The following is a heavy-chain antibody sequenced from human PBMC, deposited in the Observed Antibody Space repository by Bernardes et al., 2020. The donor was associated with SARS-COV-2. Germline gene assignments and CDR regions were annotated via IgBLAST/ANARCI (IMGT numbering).Heavy chain of an antibody. J-gene: IGHJ6*04. CDR3: AANFAYSMGV. Sequence: SETLSLTCDVSGGSLSTVGWWSWVRQSPGKGLEWFGVIFPGGNTNYNPSLKSRVSILADRSENQFSLQLSSVTAADTAVYYCAANFAYSMGVWGKGTTVTVSS. V-gene: IGHV4-4*02. CDR1: GGSLSTVGW. CDR2: IFPGGNT.